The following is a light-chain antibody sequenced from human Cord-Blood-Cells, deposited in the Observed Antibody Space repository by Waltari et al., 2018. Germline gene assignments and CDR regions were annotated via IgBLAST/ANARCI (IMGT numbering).Light chain of an antibody. J-gene: IGLJ2*01. CDR2: EVS. CDR3: SSYAGSNKIVV. CDR1: SSDVGGYNY. V-gene: IGLV2-8*01. Sequence: QSALTQPPSASGSPGQSVTISCTGTSSDVGGYNYVSWYQQHPGKAPKLMIYEVSKRPAGVPDRFSGSKSGNPASLTVSGLQDEDEADYYCSSYAGSNKIVVFGGGTKLTVL.